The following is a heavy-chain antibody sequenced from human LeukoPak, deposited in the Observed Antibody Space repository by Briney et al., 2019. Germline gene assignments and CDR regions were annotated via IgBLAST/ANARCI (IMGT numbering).Heavy chain of an antibody. CDR1: GGSFSDHY. CDR3: ARGSRYDFWSGYTLDNWFDP. J-gene: IGHJ5*02. CDR2: INHSGST. D-gene: IGHD3-3*01. Sequence: SETLSLTCVVYGGSFSDHYWSWIRQTPGKGLEWIGEINHSGSTNYNPSLKSRVTISVDTSKNQVSLKLSSVTAADTAVYYCARGSRYDFWSGYTLDNWFDPWGQGTLVTVSS. V-gene: IGHV4-34*01.